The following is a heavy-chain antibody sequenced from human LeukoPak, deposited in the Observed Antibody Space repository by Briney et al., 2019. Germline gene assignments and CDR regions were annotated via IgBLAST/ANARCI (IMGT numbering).Heavy chain of an antibody. Sequence: PGGSLRLSCATSGFTFATYAMNWVRQAPGKGLEWVSGFSGSGGNTSYADSVKGRFTISRDSSKNTLYLQMDSLRADDTAVYYCAKDRCSRTNCYLFDFWGQGTLVTVSS. CDR1: GFTFATYA. J-gene: IGHJ4*02. CDR3: AKDRCSRTNCYLFDF. D-gene: IGHD2-2*01. CDR2: FSGSGGNT. V-gene: IGHV3-23*01.